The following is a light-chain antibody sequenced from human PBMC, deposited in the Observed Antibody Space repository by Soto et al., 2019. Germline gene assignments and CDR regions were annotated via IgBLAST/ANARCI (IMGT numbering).Light chain of an antibody. V-gene: IGKV2-30*01. J-gene: IGKJ4*01. CDR1: QILVYSDGNTY. Sequence: EVVMTQSTLSLPVTPGQPASISCISIQILVYSDGNTYLNWFQQRPGQSPRRLIFQVSNRDSGVPDRFSGSGSGTDFTLKISRVEAEDVGVYYCMQSTDWPPTFGGGTKVDI. CDR3: MQSTDWPPT. CDR2: QVS.